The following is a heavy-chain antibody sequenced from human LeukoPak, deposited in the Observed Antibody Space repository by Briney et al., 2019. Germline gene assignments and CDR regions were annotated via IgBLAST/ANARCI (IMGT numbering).Heavy chain of an antibody. Sequence: GGSLRLSCAASGFIFSSYGMHWVRQAPGKGLEWVAFIRYDGSKKYYADSVKGRFTISRDNSKNTLYLQMNSLRAEDTALYYCAKGGRGSYRFDYFDFWGQGTLVTVSS. V-gene: IGHV3-30*02. J-gene: IGHJ4*02. CDR2: IRYDGSKK. CDR1: GFIFSSYG. D-gene: IGHD1-26*01. CDR3: AKGGRGSYRFDYFDF.